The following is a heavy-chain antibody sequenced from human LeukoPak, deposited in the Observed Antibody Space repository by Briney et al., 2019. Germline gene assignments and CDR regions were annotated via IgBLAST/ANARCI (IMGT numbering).Heavy chain of an antibody. J-gene: IGHJ3*02. Sequence: GGSPRLSCAASGFTLSSYSMNWVRQAPGKGLEWVSSISSSSSYIYYADSVKGRFTISRDNAKNSLYLQMNSLRAEDTAVYYCARYYYGSGSYYDAFDIWGQGTMVTVSS. CDR1: GFTLSSYS. V-gene: IGHV3-21*01. CDR3: ARYYYGSGSYYDAFDI. CDR2: ISSSSSYI. D-gene: IGHD3-10*01.